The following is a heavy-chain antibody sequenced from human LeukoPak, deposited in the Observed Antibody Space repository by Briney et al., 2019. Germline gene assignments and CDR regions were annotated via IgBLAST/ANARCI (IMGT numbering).Heavy chain of an antibody. Sequence: GGSLRLSCAASGFTFSSYSMNWVRQAPGKGLEWVSSISSSSSYIYYADSVKGRFTISRDNAKNSLYLQMNSLRAEDTAVYYCAKESDILTGYIFDYWGQGTLVTVSS. CDR2: ISSSSSYI. J-gene: IGHJ4*02. CDR3: AKESDILTGYIFDY. V-gene: IGHV3-21*04. CDR1: GFTFSSYS. D-gene: IGHD3-9*01.